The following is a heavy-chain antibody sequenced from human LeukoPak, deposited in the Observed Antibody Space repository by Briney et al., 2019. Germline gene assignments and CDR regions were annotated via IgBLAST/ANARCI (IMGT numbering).Heavy chain of an antibody. D-gene: IGHD2-2*01. CDR1: GFTFSRYG. V-gene: IGHV3-48*02. CDR2: INSGGSTI. Sequence: GGSLRLSCAASGFTFSRYGMNWVRQAPGKGLEWVSYINSGGSTIYYADSVKGRFTISRDNAKNSLSLHMNSLRDEDTAVYYCARDPGYCSSTSGLYFDYWGQGTPVSVSS. J-gene: IGHJ4*02. CDR3: ARDPGYCSSTSGLYFDY.